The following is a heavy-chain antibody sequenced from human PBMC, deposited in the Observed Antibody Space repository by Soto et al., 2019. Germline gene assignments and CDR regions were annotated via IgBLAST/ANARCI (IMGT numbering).Heavy chain of an antibody. CDR1: GFTVSSNY. D-gene: IGHD6-13*01. Sequence: GGSLRLSCAASGFTVSSNYMSWVRQAPGKGLEWVSVIYSGGSTYYADSVKGRFTISRDNSKNTLYLQMNSLRAEDTAVYYCASHSSSWYRSSTPPFDYWGQGTLVTVSS. V-gene: IGHV3-53*01. CDR2: IYSGGST. CDR3: ASHSSSWYRSSTPPFDY. J-gene: IGHJ4*02.